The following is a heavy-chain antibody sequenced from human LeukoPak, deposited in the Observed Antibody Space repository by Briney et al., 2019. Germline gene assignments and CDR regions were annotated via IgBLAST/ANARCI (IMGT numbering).Heavy chain of an antibody. CDR3: ARTSPGWFDP. CDR1: GFTFSSYA. CDR2: ISYDGSNK. Sequence: GRSLRLSCAASGFTFSSYAMHWVRQAPGKGLEWVAVISYDGSNKYYADSVKGRFTISRDNSKNTLYLQMNSLRAEDTAVYYCARTSPGWFDPWGQGTLVTVSS. D-gene: IGHD2-2*01. J-gene: IGHJ5*02. V-gene: IGHV3-30*14.